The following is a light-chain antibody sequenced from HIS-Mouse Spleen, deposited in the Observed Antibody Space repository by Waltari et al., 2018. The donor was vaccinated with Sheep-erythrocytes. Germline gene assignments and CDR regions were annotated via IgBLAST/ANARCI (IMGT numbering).Light chain of an antibody. V-gene: IGLV2-23*01. CDR1: TSDAGPYNL. J-gene: IGLJ3*02. CDR2: EGS. Sequence: QSALTQPVSVSGSPGQSITLPCTGTTSDAGPYNLVSWYQQHPGKAPKLMIYEGSKRPSGVSNRSSGSKSGNTASLTISGLQAEDEADYYCCSYAGSSTPWVFGGGTKLTVL. CDR3: CSYAGSSTPWV.